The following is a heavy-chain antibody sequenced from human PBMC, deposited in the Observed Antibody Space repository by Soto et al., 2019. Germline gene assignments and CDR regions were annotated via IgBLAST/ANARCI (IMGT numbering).Heavy chain of an antibody. J-gene: IGHJ4*02. D-gene: IGHD3-3*01. V-gene: IGHV3-30-3*01. CDR2: ISYDGSNK. Sequence: GGSLRLSCAASGFTFCSYAMHWVRQAPGKGLEWVAVISYDGSNKYYADSVKGRFTISRDNSKNTLYLQMNSLRAEDTAVYYCARPPTVLRFLEWLFDYWGQGTLVTVSS. CDR1: GFTFCSYA. CDR3: ARPPTVLRFLEWLFDY.